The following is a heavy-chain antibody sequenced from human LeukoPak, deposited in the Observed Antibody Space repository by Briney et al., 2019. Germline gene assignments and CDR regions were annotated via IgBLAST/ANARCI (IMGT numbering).Heavy chain of an antibody. J-gene: IGHJ4*02. D-gene: IGHD2-8*01. CDR2: INPNSGGT. CDR1: GYTFTGYY. Sequence: GASVKVSCKASGYTFTGYYMHWVRQAPGRGLEWMGWINPNSGGTNYAQKFQGRVTMTRDTSISTAYMELSRLRSDDTAVYYCARDCTNDVCYRGDYWGQGTLVTVSS. CDR3: ARDCTNDVCYRGDY. V-gene: IGHV1-2*02.